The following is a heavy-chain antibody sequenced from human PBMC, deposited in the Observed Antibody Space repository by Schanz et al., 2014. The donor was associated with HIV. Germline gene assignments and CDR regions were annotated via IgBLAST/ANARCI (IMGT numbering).Heavy chain of an antibody. D-gene: IGHD4-17*01. Sequence: EVQLVESGGGLVKPGGSLRLSCAGSGFTFSTYSMNWVRRAPGKGLEWVSGITWNSITIDYADSVKGRFTISRDNAKNSLYLQMNSLRPEDTAVYYCTRVSSVTTSWWWYSDVWGRGTQVIVSS. CDR1: GFTFSTYS. J-gene: IGHJ2*01. CDR3: TRVSSVTTSWWWYSDV. V-gene: IGHV3-21*04. CDR2: ITWNSITI.